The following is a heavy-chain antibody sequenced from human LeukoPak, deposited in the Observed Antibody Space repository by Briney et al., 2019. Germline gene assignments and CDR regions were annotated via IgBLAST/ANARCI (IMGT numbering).Heavy chain of an antibody. CDR2: ISSSGGTR. J-gene: IGHJ3*02. D-gene: IGHD1-26*01. CDR1: GFTFSSYE. V-gene: IGHV3-48*03. CDR3: AKDEPELFDAFDI. Sequence: GGSLRLSCAASGFTFSSYEINWVRQAPGKGLEWVSYISSSGGTRYYADSVKGRFTISRDNAKNSLYLQMNSLRAEDTAVYYCAKDEPELFDAFDIWGQGTMVTVSS.